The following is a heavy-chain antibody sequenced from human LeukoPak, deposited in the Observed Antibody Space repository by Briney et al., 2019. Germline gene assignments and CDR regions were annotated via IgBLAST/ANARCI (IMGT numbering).Heavy chain of an antibody. CDR3: ARDQYYYDSSGYYRFDY. J-gene: IGHJ4*02. V-gene: IGHV4-4*07. D-gene: IGHD3-22*01. Sequence: SETLSLTCTFSGGSITSYYWSWTRQPAGKGLEWIGRIHTSGSTNYNPSLKSRVTMSVDTSKNQFSLKLSSVTAADTAVYYCARDQYYYDSSGYYRFDYWGQGTLVTVSS. CDR2: IHTSGST. CDR1: GGSITSYY.